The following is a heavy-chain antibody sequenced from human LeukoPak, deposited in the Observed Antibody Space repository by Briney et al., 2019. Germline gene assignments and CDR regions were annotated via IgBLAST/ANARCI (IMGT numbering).Heavy chain of an antibody. CDR1: GYTFTSYG. D-gene: IGHD3-3*01. CDR2: ISAYNGNT. Sequence: ASVKVSCKASGYTFTSYGISWVRQAPGQGLEWMGWISAYNGNTNYAQKLQGRVTMTTDTSTSTAYMELRSLRSDDTAVYYCARAHLHDLWSGRTLIDYWGQGTLVTVSS. J-gene: IGHJ4*02. CDR3: ARAHLHDLWSGRTLIDY. V-gene: IGHV1-18*01.